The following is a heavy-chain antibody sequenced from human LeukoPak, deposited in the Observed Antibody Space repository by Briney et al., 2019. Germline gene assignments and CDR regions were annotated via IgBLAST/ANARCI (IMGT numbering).Heavy chain of an antibody. J-gene: IGHJ4*02. CDR2: IYYGGSS. Sequence: SETLSLTCTVSGGSISSSSYYWGWIRQPPGKGLEWIGSIYYGGSSYYNPSLKSRVTMSVDTSKNHFSLKLSSVTAADTAVYYCASHYGGDSGHLDYWGQGTLVTVSS. CDR1: GGSISSSSYY. V-gene: IGHV4-39*02. D-gene: IGHD4-23*01. CDR3: ASHYGGDSGHLDY.